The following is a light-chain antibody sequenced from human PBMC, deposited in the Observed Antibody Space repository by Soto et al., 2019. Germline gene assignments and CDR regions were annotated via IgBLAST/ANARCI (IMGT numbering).Light chain of an antibody. Sequence: EIVLTQSPATLSLSPGERATLSCRASQSVTSSLVWYQQKPGQAPRLLMYDASNRATGIPARFSGSGSGTEFTLTISSLQAEDFAVYSCQQYNNWPLTFGQGTKVEVK. V-gene: IGKV3-11*01. CDR1: QSVTSS. CDR3: QQYNNWPLT. J-gene: IGKJ1*01. CDR2: DAS.